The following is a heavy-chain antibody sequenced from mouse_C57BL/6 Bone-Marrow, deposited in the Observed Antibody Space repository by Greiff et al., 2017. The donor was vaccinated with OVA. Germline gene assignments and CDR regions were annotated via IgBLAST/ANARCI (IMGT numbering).Heavy chain of an antibody. J-gene: IGHJ4*01. V-gene: IGHV1-15*01. Sequence: VQLQQSGAELVRPGASVTLSCKASGFTFTDYEMHWVKQTPVHGLEWIGAIDPETGGTSYTQKFKGKAILTADKSSSTAYMELRSLTSEDSAVCYCKVTGTGNYAMDGWGQGTSVTVSS. CDR1: GFTFTDYE. CDR2: IDPETGGT. CDR3: KVTGTGNYAMDG. D-gene: IGHD4-1*01.